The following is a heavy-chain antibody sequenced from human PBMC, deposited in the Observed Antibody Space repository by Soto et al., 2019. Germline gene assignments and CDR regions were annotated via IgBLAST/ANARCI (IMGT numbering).Heavy chain of an antibody. Sequence: GGSLRLSCAASGFTFSSYSMNWVRQAPGKGLEWVSSISSNSIYIFYADSVKGRFTISRDNAKNSLYLQMSSLRAEDTAVYYCASFETQPPFCFDYWGQGTLVTVSS. CDR3: ASFETQPPFCFDY. D-gene: IGHD3-9*01. CDR1: GFTFSSYS. CDR2: ISSNSIYI. J-gene: IGHJ4*02. V-gene: IGHV3-21*01.